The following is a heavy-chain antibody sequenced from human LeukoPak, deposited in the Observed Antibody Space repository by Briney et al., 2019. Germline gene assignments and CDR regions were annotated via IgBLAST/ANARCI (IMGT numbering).Heavy chain of an antibody. CDR2: VSHDGTKK. J-gene: IGHJ2*01. CDR3: ASGPSSGYYYAWYFAL. D-gene: IGHD3-22*01. CDR1: GFTFSRYA. Sequence: GGSLRLSCAASGFTFSRYAIHWVGQAPGKGLEWVAVVSHDGTKKYYADSVTGRFTISRDNSKNTLYLQMNNLRPEDTAVYYCASGPSSGYYYAWYFALWSRGTLVTVSS. V-gene: IGHV3-30*04.